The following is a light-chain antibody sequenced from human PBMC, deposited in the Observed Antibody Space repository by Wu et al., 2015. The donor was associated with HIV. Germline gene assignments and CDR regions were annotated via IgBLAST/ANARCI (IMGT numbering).Light chain of an antibody. CDR1: QGIGSY. CDR2: GAS. Sequence: DIQMTQSPSSLSASVGDRVTITCRASQGIGSYLNWYQQKPGKAPKVLIYGASTLQSGVPSRFSGSGSGTDFTLTISSLQPEDFATYYCQQFNSYPTFGQGTRLEIK. V-gene: IGKV1-39*01. J-gene: IGKJ5*01. CDR3: QQFNSYPT.